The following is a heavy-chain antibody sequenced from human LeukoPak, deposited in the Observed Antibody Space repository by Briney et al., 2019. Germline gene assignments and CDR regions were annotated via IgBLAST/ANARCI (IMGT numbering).Heavy chain of an antibody. CDR1: SGSISSSSYY. J-gene: IGHJ6*03. Sequence: TSETLSLTCTVSSGSISSSSYYWGWIRQPPGKGLEWIGSIYYSGSTYYNPSLKSRVTISVDTSKNQFSLKLSSVTAADTAVYYCARHAVAVAGSGYYYYMDVWGKGTTVTVSS. V-gene: IGHV4-39*01. D-gene: IGHD6-19*01. CDR2: IYYSGST. CDR3: ARHAVAVAGSGYYYYMDV.